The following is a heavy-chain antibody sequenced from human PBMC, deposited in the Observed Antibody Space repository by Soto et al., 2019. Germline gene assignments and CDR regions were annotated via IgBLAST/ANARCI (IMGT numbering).Heavy chain of an antibody. CDR3: ARDKRDLRFLEWSYYFDY. CDR2: ISYDGSNK. CDR1: GFTFSSCA. D-gene: IGHD3-3*01. Sequence: GGSLRLSCAASGFTFSSCAMHWVRQAPGKGLEWVAVISYDGSNKYYADSVKGRFTVSRDNSKNTLYLQVNSLRAEDTAVYYCARDKRDLRFLEWSYYFDYWGKGTLVTVSS. J-gene: IGHJ4*02. V-gene: IGHV3-30-3*01.